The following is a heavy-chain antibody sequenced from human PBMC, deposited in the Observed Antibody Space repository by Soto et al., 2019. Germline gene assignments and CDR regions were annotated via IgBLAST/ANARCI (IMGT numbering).Heavy chain of an antibody. V-gene: IGHV3-23*01. J-gene: IGHJ3*01. D-gene: IGHD1-20*01. CDR3: VRRAITATTKWGAVEV. CDR1: GFTFSSFV. Sequence: EVQLLESGGGLVQPGGSLRLSCAASGFTFSSFVMNWVRQAPGKGLEGVSTISPGADVSHYTDSVKGRFTISRDKSRRTLHLQMDSLRVEDAAVYFCVRRAITATTKWGAVEVWGQGTAVTVSS. CDR2: ISPGADVS.